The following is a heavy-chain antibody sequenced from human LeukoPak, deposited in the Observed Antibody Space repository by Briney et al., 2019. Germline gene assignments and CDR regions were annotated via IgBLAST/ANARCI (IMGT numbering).Heavy chain of an antibody. J-gene: IGHJ4*02. Sequence: PSETLSLTCAVYGGSFSGYYWSWLRQPPGKGLEWIGEINHSGSTNYNPSLKSRVTISVDTSKNQFSLKLSSVTAADTAVYYCARSNRRKYYYDSSGYRFYDYWGQGTLVTVSS. CDR2: INHSGST. V-gene: IGHV4-34*01. CDR1: GGSFSGYY. CDR3: ARSNRRKYYYDSSGYRFYDY. D-gene: IGHD3-22*01.